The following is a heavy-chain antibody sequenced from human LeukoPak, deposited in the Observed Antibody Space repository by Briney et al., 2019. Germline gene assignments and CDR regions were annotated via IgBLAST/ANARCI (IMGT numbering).Heavy chain of an antibody. CDR2: ISSSSSYI. J-gene: IGHJ4*02. V-gene: IGHV3-21*01. CDR1: GFTFSSYS. CDR3: ASLGGYLRGY. Sequence: GGSLRLSCAASGFTFSSYSMNWVRQAPGKGLEWVSSISSSSSYIYYADSVKGRFTISRDNAKNSLYLQMNGLRAEDTAVYYCASLGGYLRGYWGQGTLVTVSS. D-gene: IGHD2-15*01.